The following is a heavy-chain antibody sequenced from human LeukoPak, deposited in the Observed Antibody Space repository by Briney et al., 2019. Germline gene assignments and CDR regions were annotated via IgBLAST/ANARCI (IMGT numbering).Heavy chain of an antibody. Sequence: PSETLSLTCTVSGGSISSSSYYWGWIRQPPGKGLEWIGSIYYSGSTYYNPSLKSRVTISVDTSKNQFSLKLSSVTAAVTAVYYCARVVLCTISTWGQGTLVNVSS. CDR2: IYYSGST. CDR1: GGSISSSSYY. J-gene: IGHJ5*02. D-gene: IGHD3-3*01. V-gene: IGHV4-39*07. CDR3: ARVVLCTIST.